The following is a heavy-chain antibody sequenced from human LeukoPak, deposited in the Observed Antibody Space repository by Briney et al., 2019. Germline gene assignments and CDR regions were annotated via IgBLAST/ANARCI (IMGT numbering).Heavy chain of an antibody. D-gene: IGHD4-23*01. CDR1: GFTISSYG. CDR2: ISYDGSNK. CDR3: AKDGDYGGNYGMDV. V-gene: IGHV3-30*18. J-gene: IGHJ6*02. Sequence: PGRSLRLSCAASGFTISSYGMHWVRQAPGKGLEWVAVISYDGSNKYYADSVKGRFTISRDNSKNTLYLQMNSLRAEDTAVYYCAKDGDYGGNYGMDVWGQGTTVTVSS.